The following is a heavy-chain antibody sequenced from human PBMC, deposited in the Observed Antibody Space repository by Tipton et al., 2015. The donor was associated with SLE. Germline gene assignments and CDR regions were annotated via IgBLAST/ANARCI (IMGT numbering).Heavy chain of an antibody. J-gene: IGHJ5*02. CDR2: IYYSGST. V-gene: IGHV4-31*03. Sequence: TLSLTCTVSGGSISSGGYYWSWIRQHPGKGLEWIGCIYYSGSTYYNPSLKSRVTISVDTSKNQFSLKLSSVTAADTAVYYCARVPGATALFDPWGQGTLVTVSS. D-gene: IGHD5-12*01. CDR3: ARVPGATALFDP. CDR1: GGSISSGGYY.